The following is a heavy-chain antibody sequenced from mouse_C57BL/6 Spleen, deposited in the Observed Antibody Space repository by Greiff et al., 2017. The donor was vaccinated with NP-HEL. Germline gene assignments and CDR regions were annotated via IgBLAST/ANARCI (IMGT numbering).Heavy chain of an antibody. V-gene: IGHV5-9*01. CDR2: ISGGGGNT. Sequence: EVKLMESGGGLVKPGGSLKLSCAASGFTFSSYTMSWVRQTPEKRLEWVATISGGGGNTYYPDSVKGRFTISRDNAKNTLYLQMSSLRSEDTALYYCANDNQAYEGFAYWGQGTLVTVSA. J-gene: IGHJ3*01. D-gene: IGHD3-2*02. CDR1: GFTFSSYT. CDR3: ANDNQAYEGFAY.